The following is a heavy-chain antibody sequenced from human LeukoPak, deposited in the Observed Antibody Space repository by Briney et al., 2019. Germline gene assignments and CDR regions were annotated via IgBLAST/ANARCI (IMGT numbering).Heavy chain of an antibody. CDR3: ARDGHFDC. V-gene: IGHV1-2*02. CDR1: GYTFTGYN. J-gene: IGHJ4*02. CDR2: FNPNSGGT. Sequence: ASVKVSCKASGYTFTGYNMQWLRQAPGQGLEWMGWFNPNSGGTNYAQKFQGRVTMTRDTSISTAYMELSRLRSDDTAVYYCARDGHFDCWGQGTLVTVSS.